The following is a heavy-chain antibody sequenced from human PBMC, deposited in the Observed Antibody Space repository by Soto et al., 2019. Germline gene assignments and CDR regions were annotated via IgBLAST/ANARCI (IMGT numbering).Heavy chain of an antibody. J-gene: IGHJ4*02. CDR2: ISGSGGST. V-gene: IGHV3-23*01. CDR3: AKGIAFITMIVVPYYFDY. CDR1: GFTFSSYA. Sequence: GGSLRLSCAASGFTFSSYAMSWVRQAPGKGLEWVSAISGSGGSTYYADSVKGRFTISRDNSKNTLYLHMNSLRAEDSSVYYCAKGIAFITMIVVPYYFDYWGQGTLVTVSS. D-gene: IGHD3-22*01.